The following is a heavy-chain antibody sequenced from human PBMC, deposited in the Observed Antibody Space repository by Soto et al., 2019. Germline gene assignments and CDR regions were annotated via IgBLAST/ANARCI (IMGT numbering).Heavy chain of an antibody. J-gene: IGHJ6*02. CDR2: ISLTSSTI. D-gene: IGHD3-16*01. V-gene: IGHV3-48*02. CDR1: GFHFSDYS. Sequence: QSGGSLRLSCDVSGFHFSDYSMSLVRQSPGKGLEWLSYISLTSSTIYYSASVRGRFTIYRDNAKNSLNLQMDSLRDEDTAVYYCVSEVRARDHNYGFFSDSGLDVWGQGTPFTVSS. CDR3: VSEVRARDHNYGFFSDSGLDV.